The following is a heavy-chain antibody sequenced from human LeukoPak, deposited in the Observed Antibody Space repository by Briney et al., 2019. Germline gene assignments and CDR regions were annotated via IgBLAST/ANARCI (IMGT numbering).Heavy chain of an antibody. D-gene: IGHD3-22*01. CDR3: ARDYDSSGYYYVPFDY. J-gene: IGHJ4*02. V-gene: IGHV3-21*01. CDR1: GFTFSSYS. CDR2: ISSSSSYI. Sequence: PGGSLRLSCAASGFTFSSYSMNWVRQAPGKGLEWVSSISSSSSYIYYADSVKGRFTISRGNAKNSLYLQMNSLRAEDTAVYYCARDYDSSGYYYVPFDYWGQGTLVTVSS.